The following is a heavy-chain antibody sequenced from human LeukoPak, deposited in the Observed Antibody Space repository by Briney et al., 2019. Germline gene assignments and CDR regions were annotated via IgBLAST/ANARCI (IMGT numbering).Heavy chain of an antibody. CDR2: IKQDGSEK. CDR1: GITFSSYW. J-gene: IGHJ4*02. CDR3: ARQTERDAYNRY. D-gene: IGHD5-24*01. V-gene: IGHV3-7*05. Sequence: GGSLRLSCAGSGITFSSYWMHWVRQAPGKGLEWVANIKQDGSEKQYVDSVKGRFTISRDNAKNSLYLQMSSLRADDTAVYYCARQTERDAYNRYWGQGTLVTVSS.